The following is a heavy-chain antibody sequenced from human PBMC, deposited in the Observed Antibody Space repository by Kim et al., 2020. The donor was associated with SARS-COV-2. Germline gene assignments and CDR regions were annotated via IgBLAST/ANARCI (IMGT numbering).Heavy chain of an antibody. CDR1: GFTFNAYG. V-gene: IGHV3-30*18. CDR3: AKSFSGSYFGYDY. J-gene: IGHJ4*02. CDR2: ISYGGSNK. D-gene: IGHD1-26*01. Sequence: GGSLRLSCAASGFTFNAYGMRWVRQAPGKGLEWVAGISYGGSNKYYADSVKGRFTISRDNSKNTLYLQMNSLRIEDTAVYYCAKSFSGSYFGYDYCGQGTLVTVSS.